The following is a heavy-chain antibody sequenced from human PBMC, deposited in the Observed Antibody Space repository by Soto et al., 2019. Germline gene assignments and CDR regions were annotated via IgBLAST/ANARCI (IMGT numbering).Heavy chain of an antibody. CDR2: ISGSGGST. Sequence: EVQLLESGGGLVQPGGSLRLSCAASGFTFSTYAMSWVRQAPGKGLEWVSDISGSGGSTYYADSVKGRFTISRDNSKNSLYRKMNSLRAEDTAVYYCAKKYLISQDILSGYYLAWGQGTLVTVSS. J-gene: IGHJ4*02. CDR1: GFTFSTYA. CDR3: AKKYLISQDILSGYYLA. D-gene: IGHD3-9*01. V-gene: IGHV3-23*01.